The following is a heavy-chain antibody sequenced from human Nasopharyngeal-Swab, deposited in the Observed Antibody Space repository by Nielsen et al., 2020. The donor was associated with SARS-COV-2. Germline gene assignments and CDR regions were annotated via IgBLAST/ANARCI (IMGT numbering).Heavy chain of an antibody. J-gene: IGHJ4*02. D-gene: IGHD3-10*01. CDR3: ALEGSGSYYNYYFDY. V-gene: IGHV3-69-1*01. Sequence: VRQAPGKGLEWVSSISSSSYIYYADSVKGRFTISRDNAKNSLYLQMNSLRAEDTAVYYCALEGSGSYYNYYFDYWGQGTLVTVSS. CDR2: ISSSSYI.